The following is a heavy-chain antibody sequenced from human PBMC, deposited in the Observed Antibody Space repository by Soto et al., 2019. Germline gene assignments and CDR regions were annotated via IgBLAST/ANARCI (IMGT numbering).Heavy chain of an antibody. J-gene: IGHJ4*02. CDR1: GDSISSYY. CDR3: ARRWGTSFDF. V-gene: IGHV4-59*01. D-gene: IGHD7-27*01. CDR2: IYYSGST. Sequence: SETLSLTCAVSGDSISSYYWSWIRQPPGKGLEWIGYIYYSGSTNYNPSLKSRVTISVDTSKNQFSLKVSSVTAADTAVYYCARRWGTSFDFWGQGTLVTVSS.